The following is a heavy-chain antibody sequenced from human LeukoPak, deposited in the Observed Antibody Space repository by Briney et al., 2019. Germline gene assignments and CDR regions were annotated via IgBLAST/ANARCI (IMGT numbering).Heavy chain of an antibody. CDR1: GFIFSDYY. J-gene: IGHJ4*02. Sequence: PGGSLRLSCAASGFIFSDYYMSWIRQVPGKGLECISYISSRDSTIYYADSVKGRFTISGDNAKNSLYLQMNSLRAEDTAVYYCARVKGSYSFDYWGQGTLVTVSS. CDR2: ISSRDSTI. D-gene: IGHD3-10*01. CDR3: ARVKGSYSFDY. V-gene: IGHV3-11*01.